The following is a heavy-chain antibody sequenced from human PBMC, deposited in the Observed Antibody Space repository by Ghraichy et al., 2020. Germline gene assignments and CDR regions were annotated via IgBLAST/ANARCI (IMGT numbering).Heavy chain of an antibody. Sequence: GGSLRLSCAASGFTFSSYEMNWVRQAPGKGLEWVSYISSSGSTIYYADSVKGRFTISRDNAKNSLYLQMNSLRAEDTAVYYCARDPPVYDSSGHTPDAFDIWGQGTMVTVSS. V-gene: IGHV3-48*03. CDR2: ISSSGSTI. CDR1: GFTFSSYE. CDR3: ARDPPVYDSSGHTPDAFDI. D-gene: IGHD3-22*01. J-gene: IGHJ3*02.